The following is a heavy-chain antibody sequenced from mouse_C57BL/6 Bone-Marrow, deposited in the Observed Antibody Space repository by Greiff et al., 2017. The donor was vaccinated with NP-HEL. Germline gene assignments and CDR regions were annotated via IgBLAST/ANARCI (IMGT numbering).Heavy chain of an antibody. CDR2: MSSGSSTI. J-gene: IGHJ3*01. Sequence: EVRREEAGGGLVKPGGSLKLSCAASGFTFSDYGMHWVRQAPEKGLEWVAYMSSGSSTIYYADTVKGRFTISRDNAKNTLFLQMTSLRYEDTAMYYCARDYCSRDWFAYWGQGTLVTVSA. V-gene: IGHV5-17*01. D-gene: IGHD1-1*01. CDR1: GFTFSDYG. CDR3: ARDYCSRDWFAY.